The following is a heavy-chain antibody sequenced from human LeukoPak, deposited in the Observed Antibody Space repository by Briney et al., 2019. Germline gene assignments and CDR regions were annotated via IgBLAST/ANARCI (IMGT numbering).Heavy chain of an antibody. CDR2: ISFSVNTK. D-gene: IGHD1-1*01. V-gene: IGHV3-48*04. CDR3: ARGVPTGIDFFDY. CDR1: GFTFSDYS. J-gene: IGHJ4*02. Sequence: PGGSLRLSCAASGFTFSDYSMNWVRQAPGKGLEWVSYISFSVNTKYYGDSVKGRFTISRDNAKNSLYLHMDSLRAEDTAVYYCARGVPTGIDFFDYWGQGTLVTVSS.